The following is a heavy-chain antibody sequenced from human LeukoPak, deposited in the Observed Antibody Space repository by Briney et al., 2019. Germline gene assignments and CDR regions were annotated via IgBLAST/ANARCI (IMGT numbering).Heavy chain of an antibody. V-gene: IGHV4-4*07. CDR1: GASISNYY. D-gene: IGHD3-10*01. CDR2: IYTSGST. J-gene: IGHJ5*02. CDR3: ARGHYYGSGTYYISP. Sequence: SETLSLTCTVSGASISNYYWSWIRQPAGKGLEWIGRIYTSGSTNYNPSLKSRVTMSVDTSKNQFSLKLSSVTAADTAVYYCARGHYYGSGTYYISPWGQGTLVTVSS.